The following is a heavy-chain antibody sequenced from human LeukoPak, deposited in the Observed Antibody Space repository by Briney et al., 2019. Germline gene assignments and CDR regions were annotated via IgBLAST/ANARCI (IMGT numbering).Heavy chain of an antibody. CDR3: ATINWNYYFHGY. Sequence: SETLSLTCTVSGGSISSGDYYWSWIRQPPGKGLEWIGYIYHSGSTYYNPSLKSRVSISLDTSKNQFSLKLSSVTAADTAVYYCATINWNYYFHGYWGQGTLVTVSS. D-gene: IGHD1-7*01. V-gene: IGHV4-30-4*08. J-gene: IGHJ4*02. CDR1: GGSISSGDYY. CDR2: IYHSGST.